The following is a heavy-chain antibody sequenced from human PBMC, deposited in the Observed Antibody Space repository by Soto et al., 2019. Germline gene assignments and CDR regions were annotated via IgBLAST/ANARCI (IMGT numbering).Heavy chain of an antibody. J-gene: IGHJ4*02. V-gene: IGHV3-23*01. CDR2: ISGSGGST. Sequence: EVQLLESGGGLVQPGGSLRLSCAASGFTFSSYAMSWVRQAPGKGLEWVSAISGSGGSTYYADSVKGRFTISRGNSKNTLYLQMNSLRAEDTAVYYCAKVEAGDVVLPAKSHLGQFDYWGQGTLVTVSS. CDR3: AKVEAGDVVLPAKSHLGQFDY. D-gene: IGHD2-2*01. CDR1: GFTFSSYA.